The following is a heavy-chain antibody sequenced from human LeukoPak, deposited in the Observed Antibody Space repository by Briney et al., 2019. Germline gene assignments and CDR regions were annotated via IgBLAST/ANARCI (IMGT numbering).Heavy chain of an antibody. CDR1: GFTFSSYD. Sequence: GGSLRLSCAASGFTFSSYDMHWVRQATGKGLEWVSAIGTAGDTYYPGSVKGRFTISREDAKNSLYLQMNSLRAGDTAVYYCARGTSGWYGDYFDYWGQGTLVTVSS. V-gene: IGHV3-13*01. CDR3: ARGTSGWYGDYFDY. D-gene: IGHD6-19*01. CDR2: IGTAGDT. J-gene: IGHJ4*02.